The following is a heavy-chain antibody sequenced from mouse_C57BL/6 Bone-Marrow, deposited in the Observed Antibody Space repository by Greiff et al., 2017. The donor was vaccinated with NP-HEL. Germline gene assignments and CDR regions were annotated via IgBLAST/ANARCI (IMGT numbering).Heavy chain of an antibody. Sequence: VQLKESGPELVKPGASVKISCKASGYSFTGYFMNWVMQSHGQSLEWIGRINPYNGDTFYNQKFKGKVTLTVDKSSSTAHMELRSLTSEDSAVYYCARSPYGDSRYYFDYWGQGTTLTVSS. D-gene: IGHD2-13*01. CDR3: ARSPYGDSRYYFDY. V-gene: IGHV1-20*01. CDR1: GYSFTGYF. J-gene: IGHJ2*01. CDR2: INPYNGDT.